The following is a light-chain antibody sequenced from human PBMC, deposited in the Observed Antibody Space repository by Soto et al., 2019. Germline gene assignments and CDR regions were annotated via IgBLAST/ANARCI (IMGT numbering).Light chain of an antibody. Sequence: QTVVTQSSSASASLGSSVKLTCTLSSGHSTYIIAWHQQQPGKAPRYLMTLEGSGKYKKGSGAPDRFSGSSSGADRYLTISYLQFEDEADYYCETWDSDTRVFGGGTKVTVL. J-gene: IGLJ3*02. V-gene: IGLV4-60*02. CDR1: SGHSTYI. CDR3: ETWDSDTRV. CDR2: LEGSGKY.